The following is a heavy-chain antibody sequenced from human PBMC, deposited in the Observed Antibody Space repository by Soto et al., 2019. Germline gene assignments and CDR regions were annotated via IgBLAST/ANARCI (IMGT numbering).Heavy chain of an antibody. CDR3: ARGVVEVRAVGYYYYAMDA. J-gene: IGHJ6*02. CDR2: IIPMFGTA. Sequence: QVQMVQSGAEVKKPGTSVKVSCKAAAGTFSSYSITWVRQAPGQGLEWMGGIIPMFGTANDAQKFQGRVTITADQSTRTAYMELTSLRSEDTAVYYCARGVVEVRAVGYYYYAMDAWGQGTTVTVSS. CDR1: AGTFSSYS. D-gene: IGHD2-21*01. V-gene: IGHV1-69*19.